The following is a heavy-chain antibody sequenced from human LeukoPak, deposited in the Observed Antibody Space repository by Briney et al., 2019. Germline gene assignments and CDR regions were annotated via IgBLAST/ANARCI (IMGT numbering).Heavy chain of an antibody. CDR1: GGSFSGYY. CDR2: INHSGST. Sequence: PSETLSLTCAVYGGSFSGYYWSWIRQPPGKGLEWIGEINHSGSTNYNPSLKSRGTISVDTSKNQFSLKLSSVTAADTAVYYCARGGRALDYWGQGTLVTVSS. V-gene: IGHV4-34*01. D-gene: IGHD2-15*01. J-gene: IGHJ4*02. CDR3: ARGGRALDY.